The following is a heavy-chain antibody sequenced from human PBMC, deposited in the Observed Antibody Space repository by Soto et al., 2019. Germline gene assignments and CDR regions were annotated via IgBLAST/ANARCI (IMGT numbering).Heavy chain of an antibody. CDR2: IYDSGNT. J-gene: IGHJ6*02. V-gene: IGHV4-4*02. D-gene: IGHD3-16*01. CDR1: GDSITTYKW. Sequence: SETLSLTCGVSGDSITTYKWWTWVRQTPGKGLEWIGEIYDSGNTRYNPSLKSRVTISKDTSKNELSLKLNSVTVADTAVYYCATCQMGEYYYAMDIWGQGTTVTVSS. CDR3: ATCQMGEYYYAMDI.